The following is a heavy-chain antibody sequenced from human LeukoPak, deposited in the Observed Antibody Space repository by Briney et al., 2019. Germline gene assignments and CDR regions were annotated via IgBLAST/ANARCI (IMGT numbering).Heavy chain of an antibody. CDR3: AKGQELDDGVFDS. Sequence: SGGSLRLSCEASGFTFSAYAMTWVRQAPGKGLEWVSTIRSNGDTAYNADSVKGRFTISRDNSKKTLYLQMNSLRVEDTAIYYCAKGQELDDGVFDSWGQGTLVTVSS. D-gene: IGHD1-1*01. CDR2: IRSNGDTA. CDR1: GFTFSAYA. V-gene: IGHV3-23*01. J-gene: IGHJ4*02.